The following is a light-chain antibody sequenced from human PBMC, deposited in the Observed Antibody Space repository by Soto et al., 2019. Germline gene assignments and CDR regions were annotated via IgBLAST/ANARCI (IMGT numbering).Light chain of an antibody. J-gene: IGKJ1*01. CDR3: QQYYSFPRT. CDR2: GPS. CDR1: QSVSTN. V-gene: IGKV3-15*01. Sequence: EIVVTQSPATLSVSPGERATLSCRASQSVSTNVAWYQQKPGQAPRLLIYGPSTRASGIPARFSGSGSGREFTLTISCLQSEDFATYYCQQYYSFPRTFGQGTKVDIK.